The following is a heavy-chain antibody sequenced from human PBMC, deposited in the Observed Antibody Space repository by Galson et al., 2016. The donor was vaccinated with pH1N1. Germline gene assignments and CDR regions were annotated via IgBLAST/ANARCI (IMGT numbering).Heavy chain of an antibody. Sequence: SLRLSCAASGFTFTNYAIHWVRQAPGKGLEWVSFISVSSLSTYYADSVKGRFTISRDTSKNTVYLQMNNLRPEDTAFYYCIKDHKQRVVELGSFDLWGRGTLVTVSS. D-gene: IGHD6-6*01. CDR3: IKDHKQRVVELGSFDL. CDR2: ISVSSLST. J-gene: IGHJ2*01. CDR1: GFTFTNYA. V-gene: IGHV3-23*01.